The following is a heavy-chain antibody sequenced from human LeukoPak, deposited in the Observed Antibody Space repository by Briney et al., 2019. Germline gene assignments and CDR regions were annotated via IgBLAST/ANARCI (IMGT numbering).Heavy chain of an antibody. V-gene: IGHV3-33*01. CDR2: IWHDGSSK. D-gene: IGHD6-13*01. CDR3: ARVAAGTWWFDP. CDR1: GFIFSNYG. J-gene: IGHJ5*02. Sequence: GRSLRLSCAASGFIFSNYGFHWVRQAPGKGLEWVAIIWHDGSSKYYADSVKGRFTISRDNSENTLFLQMNSLRAEDSAVYYRARVAAGTWWFDPWGQGTLVTVSS.